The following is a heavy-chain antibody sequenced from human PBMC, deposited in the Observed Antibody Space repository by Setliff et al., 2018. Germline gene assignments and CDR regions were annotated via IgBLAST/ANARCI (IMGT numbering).Heavy chain of an antibody. D-gene: IGHD7-27*01. V-gene: IGHV1-69*05. Sequence: ASVKVSCKASGGSFISYAISWVRQAPGQGLEWLGGIIPIFGTAYYAQKFQGRVTITTDEYTSTAYMELSSLRSEDTAVYYCARDPGYGGNWGCLDDAFDIWGQGTMVTVSS. CDR2: IIPIFGTA. CDR3: ARDPGYGGNWGCLDDAFDI. J-gene: IGHJ3*02. CDR1: GGSFISYA.